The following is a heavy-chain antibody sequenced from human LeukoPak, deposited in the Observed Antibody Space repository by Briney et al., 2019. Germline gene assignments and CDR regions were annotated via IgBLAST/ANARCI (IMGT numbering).Heavy chain of an antibody. CDR1: GGSISSSNW. J-gene: IGHJ4*02. Sequence: SETLCLTCAVSGGSISSSNWWSWVRQPPGKGLEWIGEIYHSGSTNYNPSLKSRVTISVDKSKNQFSLKLSSVTAADTAVYYCARTPLIAAAGTIFDYWGQGTLVTVSS. D-gene: IGHD6-13*01. CDR3: ARTPLIAAAGTIFDY. CDR2: IYHSGST. V-gene: IGHV4-4*02.